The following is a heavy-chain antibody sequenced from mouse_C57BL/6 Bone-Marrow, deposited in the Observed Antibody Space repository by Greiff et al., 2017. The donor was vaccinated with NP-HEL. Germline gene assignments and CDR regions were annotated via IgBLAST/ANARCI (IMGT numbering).Heavy chain of an antibody. Sequence: VQLQQSGPELVKPGASVKISCKASGYSFTGYYMNWVKQSPEKSLEWIGEINPSTGGTTYNQKFKAKATLTVDKSSSTAYMQLKSLTSEDSAVYYCARSLVVGRTDYWGQGTTLTVSS. V-gene: IGHV1-42*01. CDR3: ARSLVVGRTDY. D-gene: IGHD1-1*02. CDR1: GYSFTGYY. J-gene: IGHJ2*01. CDR2: INPSTGGT.